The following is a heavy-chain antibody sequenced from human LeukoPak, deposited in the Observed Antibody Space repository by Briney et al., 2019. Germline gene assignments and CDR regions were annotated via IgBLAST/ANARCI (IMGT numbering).Heavy chain of an antibody. CDR3: ATDTKIAVAGVFFIY. J-gene: IGHJ4*02. D-gene: IGHD3-22*01. Sequence: GASVKVSCKVSGYTLTELSMHWVRQAPGKGLEWMGGFDPEDGETIYAQKFQGRVTMTEDTSTDTAYMELSSLRSEDTVVYYCATDTKIAVAGVFFIYWGQGTLVTVSS. V-gene: IGHV1-24*01. CDR2: FDPEDGET. CDR1: GYTLTELS.